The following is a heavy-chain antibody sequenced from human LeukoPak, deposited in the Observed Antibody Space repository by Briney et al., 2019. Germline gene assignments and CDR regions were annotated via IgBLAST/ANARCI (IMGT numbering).Heavy chain of an antibody. J-gene: IGHJ4*02. CDR1: GYTFTGYY. V-gene: IGHV1-46*01. CDR3: ASSVTFGGVMPTLIEDY. D-gene: IGHD3-16*01. CDR2: INPSGGST. Sequence: GASVKDSCKASGYTFTGYYMHWVRQAPGKGLEWMGIINPSGGSTRYAQKFQGRVTMTRDMSTSTVYMELSSLRSEDTAVYYGASSVTFGGVMPTLIEDYWGQGTLVTVSS.